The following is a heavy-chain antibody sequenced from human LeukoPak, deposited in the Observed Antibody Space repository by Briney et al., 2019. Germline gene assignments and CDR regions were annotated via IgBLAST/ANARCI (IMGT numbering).Heavy chain of an antibody. CDR2: MNPISGNT. J-gene: IGHJ4*02. D-gene: IGHD6-19*01. Sequence: ASVKVSCKASGCTFTSYDINWVRQAAGQGLEWMGWMNPISGNTGYAQKFQGRVTMTRNTSISTAYMELSSLRFEDTAVYYSARGRGGIAVAGRGGFNYFDYWGQGTLVTVSS. CDR1: GCTFTSYD. CDR3: ARGRGGIAVAGRGGFNYFDY. V-gene: IGHV1-8*01.